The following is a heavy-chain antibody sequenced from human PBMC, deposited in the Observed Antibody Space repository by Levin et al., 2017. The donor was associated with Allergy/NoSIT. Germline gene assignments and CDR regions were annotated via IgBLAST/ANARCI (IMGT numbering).Heavy chain of an antibody. CDR1: GFTLSGSG. V-gene: IGHV3-73*01. D-gene: IGHD2-2*01. CDR2: IRSKINNYAT. Sequence: GGSLRLSCAASGFTLSGSGVHWVRQASGKGLEWIGHIRSKINNYATAYSASVSGRFTISRDDSMNTAYLQMNSLKIEDTAVYYCFRLPHCNNNICRGYWGQGTLVTVSS. J-gene: IGHJ4*02. CDR3: FRLPHCNNNICRGY.